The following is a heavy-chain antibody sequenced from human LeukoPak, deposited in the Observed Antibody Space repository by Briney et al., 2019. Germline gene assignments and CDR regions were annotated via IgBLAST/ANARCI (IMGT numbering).Heavy chain of an antibody. J-gene: IGHJ6*02. CDR3: ATRDLGYCSSTSCKGSFVYGMDV. CDR2: FDPEDGET. CDR1: GYTLTELS. Sequence: GASVKVSCKVSGYTLTELSMYWVRQAPGKGLEWMGGFDPEDGETIYAQKFQGRVTMTEDTSTDTAYMELSSLRSEDTAVYYCATRDLGYCSSTSCKGSFVYGMDVWGQGTTVTVSS. V-gene: IGHV1-24*01. D-gene: IGHD2-2*01.